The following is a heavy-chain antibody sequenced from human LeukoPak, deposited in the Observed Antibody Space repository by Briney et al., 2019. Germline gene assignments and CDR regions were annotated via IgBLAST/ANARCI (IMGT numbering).Heavy chain of an antibody. Sequence: GASVKVSCKVSGYTLTELSMHWVRQAPGKGLGWMGGFDPEDGETIYAQKLQGRVTMTEDTSTDTAYMELSSLRSEDTAVYYCATDLGRGSYYYSYWGQGTLVTVSS. CDR2: FDPEDGET. CDR1: GYTLTELS. V-gene: IGHV1-24*01. D-gene: IGHD1-26*01. CDR3: ATDLGRGSYYYSY. J-gene: IGHJ4*02.